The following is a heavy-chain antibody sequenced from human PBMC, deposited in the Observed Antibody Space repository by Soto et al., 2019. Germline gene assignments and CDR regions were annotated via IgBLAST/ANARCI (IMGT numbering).Heavy chain of an antibody. CDR3: AHKGDSVDWFCP. J-gene: IGHJ5*02. Sequence: SGPTLVNPTQTLTLTCTFSGFSLSGGGVGVGWIRQPPGKALEWVALIYWNDDKRYSPSLKNRLTITKDTSKNQVVLTLTNMDPVDTATYYCAHKGDSVDWFCPWGRGTLVTVSS. D-gene: IGHD6-13*01. CDR1: GFSLSGGGVG. CDR2: IYWNDDK. V-gene: IGHV2-5*01.